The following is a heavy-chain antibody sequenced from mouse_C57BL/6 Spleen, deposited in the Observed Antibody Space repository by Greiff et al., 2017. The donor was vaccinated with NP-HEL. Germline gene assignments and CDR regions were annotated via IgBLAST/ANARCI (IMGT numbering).Heavy chain of an antibody. CDR2: IYPRSGNT. J-gene: IGHJ1*03. D-gene: IGHD2-4*01. CDR1: GYTFTSYG. Sequence: QVQLKQSGAELARPGASVKLSCKASGYTFTSYGISWVKQRTGQGLEWIGEIYPRSGNTYYNEKFKGKATLTADKSSSTAYMELRSLTSEDSAVYFCARGCDYDGYFDVWGTGTTVTVSS. V-gene: IGHV1-81*01. CDR3: ARGCDYDGYFDV.